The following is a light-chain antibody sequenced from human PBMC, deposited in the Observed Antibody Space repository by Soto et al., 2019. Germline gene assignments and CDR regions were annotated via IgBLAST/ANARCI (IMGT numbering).Light chain of an antibody. Sequence: DIQMTQSPSSLSASVGDSVTITCRASPGISNYLAWYQQKPGQVPKLLIYAASTLQSGVPSRFSGSGSGTDFTLTISSLQPEDVATYYCQKYNSAPQTFGPGTKVDIK. CDR3: QKYNSAPQT. J-gene: IGKJ3*01. V-gene: IGKV1-27*01. CDR1: PGISNY. CDR2: AAS.